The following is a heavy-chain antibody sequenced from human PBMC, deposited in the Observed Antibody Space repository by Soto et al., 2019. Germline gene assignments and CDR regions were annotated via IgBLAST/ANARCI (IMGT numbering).Heavy chain of an antibody. D-gene: IGHD2-2*01. CDR1: GGSISSYY. CDR3: ARRYASCFDY. J-gene: IGHJ4*02. Sequence: QVQLQESGPGLVKPSETLSLTCTVSGGSISSYYWSWIRQPPGTGLEWIGYIYYSGSTNYNPSLKSRVPIPVDTSTNQFSLKLSSVSAADTAVYYCARRYASCFDYWGQGTLVTVSS. CDR2: IYYSGST. V-gene: IGHV4-59*08.